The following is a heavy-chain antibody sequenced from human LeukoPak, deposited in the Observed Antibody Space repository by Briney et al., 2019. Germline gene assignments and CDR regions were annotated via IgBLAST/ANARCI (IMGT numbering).Heavy chain of an antibody. CDR1: GGSFRGYY. D-gene: IGHD4-17*01. V-gene: IGHV4-34*01. CDR3: ARGLRSDV. Sequence: SETLSLTCAVYGGSFRGYYWSWIRQPPGKGLEWIGEINHSGSTNYNPSLKSRATISVDTSKNQFSLKLSSVTAADTAVYYCARGLRSDVWGKGTTVTVSS. J-gene: IGHJ6*04. CDR2: INHSGST.